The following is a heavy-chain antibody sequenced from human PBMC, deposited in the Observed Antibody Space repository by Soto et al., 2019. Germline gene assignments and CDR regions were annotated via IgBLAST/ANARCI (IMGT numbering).Heavy chain of an antibody. D-gene: IGHD2-2*01. CDR3: ASGSFCSSTSCVTYNWFDP. CDR2: INHSGST. J-gene: IGHJ5*02. V-gene: IGHV4-34*01. CDR1: GGSFSGYY. Sequence: SETLSLTCAVYGGSFSGYYWSWIRQPPGKGLEWIGEINHSGSTNYNPSRKSRVTISVDTSKNQFSLKLSSVTAADTAVYYCASGSFCSSTSCVTYNWFDPWGQGTLVTVSS.